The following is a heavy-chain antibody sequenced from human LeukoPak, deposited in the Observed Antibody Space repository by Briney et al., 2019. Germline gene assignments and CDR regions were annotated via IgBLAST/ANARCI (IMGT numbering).Heavy chain of an antibody. V-gene: IGHV4-39*01. CDR3: VSPRGFSYGYFDY. J-gene: IGHJ4*02. CDR1: GGSISSSSAY. CDR2: MYYSKNT. Sequence: PSETLSLTCTVSGGSISSSSAYWGWIRQPPGKGLEWIGSMYYSKNTYYNPSLKSPVTISADTSKIQFSLTLGSVSATDTAVYYCVSPRGFSYGYFDYWGQGTLVTVSS. D-gene: IGHD5-18*01.